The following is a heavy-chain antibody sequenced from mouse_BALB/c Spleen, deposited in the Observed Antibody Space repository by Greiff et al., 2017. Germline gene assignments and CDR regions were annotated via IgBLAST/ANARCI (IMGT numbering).Heavy chain of an antibody. D-gene: IGHD1-1*01. CDR2: IDPENGNT. J-gene: IGHJ4*01. Sequence: EVQLQQSGAELVRPGALVKLSCKASGFNIKDYYMHWVKQRPEQGLEWIGWIDPENGNTIYDPKFQGKASITADTSPNTAYLQLSSLTSEDTAVYYCARIYYYGSSYAMDYWGQGTSVTVSS. CDR1: GFNIKDYY. V-gene: IGHV14-1*02. CDR3: ARIYYYGSSYAMDY.